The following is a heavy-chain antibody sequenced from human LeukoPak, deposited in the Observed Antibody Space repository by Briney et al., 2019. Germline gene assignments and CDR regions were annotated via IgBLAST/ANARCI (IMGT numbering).Heavy chain of an antibody. J-gene: IGHJ4*02. Sequence: ASVKVSCKASGGTFSSYAISWVRQAPGQGLEWMGWISAYNGNTNYAQKLQGRVTMTTDTSTSTAYMELRSLRSDDTAVYYCARGKRTMVRGVIKSFDYWGQGTLVTVSS. CDR3: ARGKRTMVRGVIKSFDY. D-gene: IGHD3-10*01. V-gene: IGHV1-18*01. CDR1: GGTFSSYA. CDR2: ISAYNGNT.